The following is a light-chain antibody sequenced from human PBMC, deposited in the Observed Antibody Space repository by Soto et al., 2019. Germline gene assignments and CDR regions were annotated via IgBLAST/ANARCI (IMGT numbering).Light chain of an antibody. J-gene: IGKJ1*01. Sequence: DIQMTQSPSSLSASVGDRVTITCRASQSISSYLNWYQQKPGKAPKLLIYAASSLQSGVPSRFSGSGSGTDFTLTISSLQPEDFATYYCQQYNSYSTTFGQGTRWIS. V-gene: IGKV1-39*01. CDR1: QSISSY. CDR2: AAS. CDR3: QQYNSYSTT.